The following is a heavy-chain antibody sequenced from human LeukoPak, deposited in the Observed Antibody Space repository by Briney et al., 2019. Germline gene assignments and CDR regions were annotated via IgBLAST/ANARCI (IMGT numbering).Heavy chain of an antibody. Sequence: GGSLRLSCAASGFTFSSYAMHWVRQAPGKGLEHVSAISSNGGSTYYANSVKGRFTISRDNSKNTLYLQMGSLRAEDMAVYYCARGPSGGRRNYFDYWGQGTLVTVSS. CDR3: ARGPSGGRRNYFDY. CDR2: ISSNGGST. J-gene: IGHJ4*02. D-gene: IGHD1-26*01. CDR1: GFTFSSYA. V-gene: IGHV3-64*01.